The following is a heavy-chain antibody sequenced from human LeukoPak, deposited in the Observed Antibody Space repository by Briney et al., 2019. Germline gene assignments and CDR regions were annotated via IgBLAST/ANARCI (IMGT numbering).Heavy chain of an antibody. V-gene: IGHV3-30-3*01. D-gene: IGHD2-2*01. Sequence: GGSLRLSCAASGFTFSSYAMHWVRQAPGKGLEWVAVISYDGSNKYYADSVKGRFTISRDNSKNTLYLQMNSLRAEDTAVYYCARDGTAGECSSTSCFAFDYWGQGTLVTVSS. J-gene: IGHJ4*02. CDR2: ISYDGSNK. CDR3: ARDGTAGECSSTSCFAFDY. CDR1: GFTFSSYA.